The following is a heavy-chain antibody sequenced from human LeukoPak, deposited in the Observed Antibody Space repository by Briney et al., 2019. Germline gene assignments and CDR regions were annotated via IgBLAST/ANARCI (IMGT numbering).Heavy chain of an antibody. D-gene: IGHD3-16*01. J-gene: IGHJ4*02. CDR2: GHSSCST. V-gene: IGHV4-61*01. Sequence: SETLSLTCDVSGDSVASSGSYWSGWFRQTPGKGLEWIGYGHSSCSTKYNAPFGIRVTISMDTLRNQFSLKRSSVTAADTAVYSCSRGGGGLIDFWGRGTLVTVSS. CDR3: SRGGGGLIDF. CDR1: GDSVASSGSYW.